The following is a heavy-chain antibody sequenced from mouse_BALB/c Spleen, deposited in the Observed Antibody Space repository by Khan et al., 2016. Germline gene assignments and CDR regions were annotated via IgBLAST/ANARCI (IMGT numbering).Heavy chain of an antibody. CDR1: GFSLSTSGMG. Sequence: QVTLKESGPGLLQPSQTLSLTCSFSGFSLSTSGMGVSWIRQPSGKGLEWLAHIYWDDDKRHNPSLKSRLTSSKDTSSNQVFLQITSVDTADTATYYCARSGGYDRYFSWYFDVWGAGTTVTVSS. CDR2: IYWDDDK. D-gene: IGHD2-14*01. J-gene: IGHJ1*01. V-gene: IGHV8-12*01. CDR3: ARSGGYDRYFSWYFDV.